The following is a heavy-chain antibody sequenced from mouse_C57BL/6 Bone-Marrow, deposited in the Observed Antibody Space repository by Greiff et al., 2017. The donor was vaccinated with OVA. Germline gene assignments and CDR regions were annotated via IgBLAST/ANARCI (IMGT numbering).Heavy chain of an antibody. CDR3: ARHEPDYYDGSSYAFYAMDY. D-gene: IGHD1-1*01. J-gene: IGHJ4*01. Sequence: VKLMESGPGLVAPSQSLSITCTVSGFSLTSYGVHWVRQPPGKGLEWLVVIWSDGSTTYNSALKSRLSISKDNSKSQVFLKMNSLQTDDTAMYYCARHEPDYYDGSSYAFYAMDYWGQGTSVTVSS. CDR2: IWSDGST. CDR1: GFSLTSYG. V-gene: IGHV2-6-1*01.